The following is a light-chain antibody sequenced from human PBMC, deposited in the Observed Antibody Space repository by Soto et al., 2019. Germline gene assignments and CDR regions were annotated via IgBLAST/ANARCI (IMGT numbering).Light chain of an antibody. CDR1: QSISNN. Sequence: DIQMPQSPSSLSASVEDRVIITGRASQSISNNLTWYQQQPGKAPKLLIFAASSLQSGVPSRFSGSRSVPDFILSISSLQPEDFAPSYCEQSYCSAPSFGRGIKVVIK. CDR2: AAS. V-gene: IGKV1-39*01. CDR3: EQSYCSAPS. J-gene: IGKJ1*01.